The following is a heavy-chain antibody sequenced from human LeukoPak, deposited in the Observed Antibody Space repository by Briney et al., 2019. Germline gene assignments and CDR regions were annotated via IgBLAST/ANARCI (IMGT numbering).Heavy chain of an antibody. CDR1: GFTFSSYW. V-gene: IGHV3-74*01. Sequence: PGGSLRLSCAASGFTFSSYWMHWVRQAPGKGLLWVSRINRDGSSTTYADSAKGRVTISRDNTKNTVYLQLSSLGAEDTAGYYCARGRLWNIDYWGQGTLVTVSS. CDR3: ARGRLWNIDY. CDR2: INRDGSST. D-gene: IGHD1/OR15-1a*01. J-gene: IGHJ4*02.